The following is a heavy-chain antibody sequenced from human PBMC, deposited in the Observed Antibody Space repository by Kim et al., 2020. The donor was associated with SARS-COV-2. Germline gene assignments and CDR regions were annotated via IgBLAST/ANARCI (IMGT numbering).Heavy chain of an antibody. V-gene: IGHV1-18*01. D-gene: IGHD1-26*01. J-gene: IGHJ5*02. Sequence: QKLQGRVTITTDTSTSTAYMELRSLRSDDTAVYYCASSIGRHPTSNWFDPWGQGTLVTVSS. CDR3: ASSIGRHPTSNWFDP.